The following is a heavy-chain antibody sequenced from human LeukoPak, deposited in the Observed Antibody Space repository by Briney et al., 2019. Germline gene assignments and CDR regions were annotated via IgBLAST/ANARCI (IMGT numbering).Heavy chain of an antibody. Sequence: SETLSLTCTVSGGSISSDSYYWSWIRQPAGKGLEWIGRIYTSGSTNYNPSLKSRVTMSVDTSKNQFSLKLSSVTAADTAVYYCARTSGSYYSWFDPWGQGTLVTVSS. CDR1: GGSISSDSYY. CDR3: ARTSGSYYSWFDP. V-gene: IGHV4-61*02. CDR2: IYTSGST. D-gene: IGHD3-10*01. J-gene: IGHJ5*02.